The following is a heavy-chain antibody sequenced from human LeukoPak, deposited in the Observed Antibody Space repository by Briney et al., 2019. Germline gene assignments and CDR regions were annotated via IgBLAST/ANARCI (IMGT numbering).Heavy chain of an antibody. Sequence: GGSLRLSCAASGFTFSSYGMHWVRQAPGKGLEWVAVISYDGSNKYYADSVKGRFTISRDNSKNTLYLQMNSLRGDDTAVYYCAKDVGKWESLHFFDYWGQGTLVTVSS. J-gene: IGHJ4*02. CDR3: AKDVGKWESLHFFDY. V-gene: IGHV3-30*18. CDR1: GFTFSSYG. CDR2: ISYDGSNK. D-gene: IGHD1-26*01.